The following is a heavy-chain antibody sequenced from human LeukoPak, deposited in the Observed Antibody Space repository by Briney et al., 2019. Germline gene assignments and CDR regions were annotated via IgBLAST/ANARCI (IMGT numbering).Heavy chain of an antibody. CDR3: ARAYYDFWSGYYTGFDY. Sequence: KPSETLSLTCAVYGGSFSGYYWSWIRQPPGKGLEWIGEINHSGSTNYNPSLKSRVTISVDTSKNQFSLKLSSVTAVDTAVYYCARAYYDFWSGYYTGFDYWGQGTLVTVSS. CDR1: GGSFSGYY. J-gene: IGHJ4*02. CDR2: INHSGST. D-gene: IGHD3-3*01. V-gene: IGHV4-34*01.